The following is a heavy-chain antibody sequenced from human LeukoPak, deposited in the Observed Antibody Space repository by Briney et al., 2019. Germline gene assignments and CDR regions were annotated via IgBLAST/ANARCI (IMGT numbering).Heavy chain of an antibody. CDR3: AKPDSLRYFDWLLSFDY. Sequence: GGSLRLSCAASGFTFDDYAMHWVRQAPGKGLEWVSLISGDGGSTYYADSVKGRFTISRDNSKNSLYLQMNSLRTEDTALYYCAKPDSLRYFDWLLSFDYWGQGTLVTVSS. D-gene: IGHD3-9*01. CDR2: ISGDGGST. CDR1: GFTFDDYA. V-gene: IGHV3-43*02. J-gene: IGHJ4*02.